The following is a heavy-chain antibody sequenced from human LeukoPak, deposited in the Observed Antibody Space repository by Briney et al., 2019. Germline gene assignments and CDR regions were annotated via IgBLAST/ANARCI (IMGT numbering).Heavy chain of an antibody. CDR1: GGTFSSYA. V-gene: IGHV1-69*06. CDR2: IIPIFGTA. Sequence: ASVKVSCKASGGTFSSYAISWVRQAPGQGLEWMGGIIPIFGTANYAQKFQGRVTITADKSTSTAYMELSSLRSEDTAVYYCARGAGYSYGYDWFDPWGQGTLVTVSS. J-gene: IGHJ5*02. CDR3: ARGAGYSYGYDWFDP. D-gene: IGHD5-18*01.